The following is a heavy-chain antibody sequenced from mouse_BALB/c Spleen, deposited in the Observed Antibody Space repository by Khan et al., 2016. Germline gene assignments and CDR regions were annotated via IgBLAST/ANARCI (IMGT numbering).Heavy chain of an antibody. CDR2: INTETGET. V-gene: IGHV9-2-1*01. D-gene: IGHD2-14*01. CDR3: AGRYAAMDY. J-gene: IGHJ4*01. Sequence: QIQLVQSGPELKKPGETVKISCKASGYTFTDYSIHWVKQAPGKGLKWMGWINTETGETTYAVDFMGRFAFSLETSARTAYLQINNLKNEDTATCFCAGRYAAMDYWGQGTSVTVSS. CDR1: GYTFTDYS.